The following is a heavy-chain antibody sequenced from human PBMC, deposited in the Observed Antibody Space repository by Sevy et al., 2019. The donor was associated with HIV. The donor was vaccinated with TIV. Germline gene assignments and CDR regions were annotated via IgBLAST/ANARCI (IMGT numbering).Heavy chain of an antibody. V-gene: IGHV3-72*01. CDR2: PRNKADSYTT. CDR3: ATHAGIAAAGRVFDY. Sequence: GGSLRLSCAASGFTFSDHYLEWVGQAQGKGLEWVGRPRNKADSYTTEYAASVKGRFTISRDDSKNSLYLQMNSLKTEDTAVYYCATHAGIAAAGRVFDYWGQGSLVTVSS. J-gene: IGHJ4*02. CDR1: GFTFSDHY. D-gene: IGHD6-13*01.